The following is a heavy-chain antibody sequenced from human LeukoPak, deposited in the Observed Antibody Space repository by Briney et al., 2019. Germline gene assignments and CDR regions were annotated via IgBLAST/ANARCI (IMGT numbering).Heavy chain of an antibody. CDR3: ARISRYYSDSSGFYPSHFDY. CDR1: GYSISSDYY. Sequence: SETLSLTCAVSGYSISSDYYWGWIRQPPGRGLEWIGSIYHSGSTYYNSSLKSRVTISVDTSKNQFSLKLNSVTAADTAVYYCARISRYYSDSSGFYPSHFDYWGQGTLVTVSS. D-gene: IGHD3-22*01. J-gene: IGHJ4*02. CDR2: IYHSGST. V-gene: IGHV4-38-2*01.